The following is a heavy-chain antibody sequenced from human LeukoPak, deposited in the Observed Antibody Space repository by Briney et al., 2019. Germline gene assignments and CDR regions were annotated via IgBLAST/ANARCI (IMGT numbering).Heavy chain of an antibody. J-gene: IGHJ6*02. CDR2: ISSSSSYI. V-gene: IGHV3-21*01. CDR1: GFTFSSYS. CDR3: ARDSKYYYDSSGYYPTGGSYGMDV. Sequence: GGSLRLSCAASGFTFSSYSMNWVRQAPGKGLEWVSSISSSSSYIYYADSVKGRFTISRDNAKNSLYLQMNSLRAEDTAVYYCARDSKYYYDSSGYYPTGGSYGMDVWGQGTTVTVSS. D-gene: IGHD3-22*01.